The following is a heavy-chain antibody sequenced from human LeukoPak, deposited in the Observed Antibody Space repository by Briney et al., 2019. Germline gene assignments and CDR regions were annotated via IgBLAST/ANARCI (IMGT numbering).Heavy chain of an antibody. Sequence: GGSLRLSCAASGFTFSSYAMSWVRQAPGKGLEWVSAISGSGVSTYYADSVKGRFTISRDNSKNTLYLKMNGLRAEDTAVYYCAKEGAAVAQLADYWGQGTLVTVSS. CDR2: ISGSGVST. CDR3: AKEGAAVAQLADY. D-gene: IGHD6-19*01. CDR1: GFTFSSYA. V-gene: IGHV3-23*01. J-gene: IGHJ4*02.